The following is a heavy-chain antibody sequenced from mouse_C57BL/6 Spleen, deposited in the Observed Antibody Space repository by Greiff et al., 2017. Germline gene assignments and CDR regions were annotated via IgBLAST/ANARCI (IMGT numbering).Heavy chain of an antibody. CDR2: ISYDGSN. CDR3: ASERDYDWFAY. D-gene: IGHD2-4*01. J-gene: IGHJ3*01. CDR1: GYSITSGYY. V-gene: IGHV3-6*01. Sequence: EVQLQQSGPGLVKPSQSLSLTCSVTGYSITSGYYWNWIRQFPGNKLEWMGYISYDGSNNYNPSLKNRISSTRDTSKNQFFLTLNSVTTEDTATYYCASERDYDWFAYWGQGTLVTVSA.